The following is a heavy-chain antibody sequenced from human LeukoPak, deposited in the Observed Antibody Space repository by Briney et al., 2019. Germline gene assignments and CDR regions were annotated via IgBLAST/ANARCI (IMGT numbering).Heavy chain of an antibody. J-gene: IGHJ5*02. CDR3: AKSPLYGGNSKNWFDP. D-gene: IGHD4-23*01. V-gene: IGHV3-7*03. Sequence: GGSLRLSCAASGFTFSSYWMTWVRQAPGKGLEWVANIKQDGSEKYYVDSVKGRFTISRDNAKNSLYLQMNRLRDEDTAVYYCAKSPLYGGNSKNWFDPWGQGTLVTVSS. CDR2: IKQDGSEK. CDR1: GFTFSSYW.